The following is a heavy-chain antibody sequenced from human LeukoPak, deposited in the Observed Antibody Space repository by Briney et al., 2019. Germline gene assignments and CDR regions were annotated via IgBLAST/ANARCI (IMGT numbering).Heavy chain of an antibody. CDR3: ARDRQRGYSYGFDS. D-gene: IGHD5-18*01. V-gene: IGHV3-48*03. Sequence: PGGSLRLSCAASGFTLSSYEMNWVREAPGKGLEWVSYISSSGSTIYYADSVKGRFTISRDNAKNSLYLQMNSLRAEDTAVYYWARDRQRGYSYGFDSWGQGTLVTVSS. CDR2: ISSSGSTI. J-gene: IGHJ4*02. CDR1: GFTLSSYE.